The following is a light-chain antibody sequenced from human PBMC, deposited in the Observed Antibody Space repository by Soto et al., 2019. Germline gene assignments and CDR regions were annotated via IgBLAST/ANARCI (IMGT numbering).Light chain of an antibody. Sequence: QSALTQPASVSGSPGQSITISCTGTSSDVGGYNYVAWFLQHPGKAPKLIIYEVTNRPSGVSSRFSGSKSGNTASLTISGLQAEDEADYYCSSYTIQNPWVFGGGTKVNVL. V-gene: IGLV2-14*01. CDR2: EVT. J-gene: IGLJ3*02. CDR1: SSDVGGYNY. CDR3: SSYTIQNPWV.